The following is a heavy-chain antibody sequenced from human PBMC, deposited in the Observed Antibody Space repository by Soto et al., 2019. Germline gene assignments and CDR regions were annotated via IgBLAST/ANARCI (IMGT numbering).Heavy chain of an antibody. CDR3: ARDLPYSSSWSLLYYYYYGMDV. J-gene: IGHJ6*02. D-gene: IGHD6-13*01. V-gene: IGHV7-4-1*01. Sequence: GASVKVSCKASGYTFTSYAMNWVRQAPGQGLEWMGWINTNTGNPTYAQGFTGRFVFSLDTSVSTAYLQICSLKAEDTAVYYCARDLPYSSSWSLLYYYYYGMDVWGQGTTVTVSS. CDR2: INTNTGNP. CDR1: GYTFTSYA.